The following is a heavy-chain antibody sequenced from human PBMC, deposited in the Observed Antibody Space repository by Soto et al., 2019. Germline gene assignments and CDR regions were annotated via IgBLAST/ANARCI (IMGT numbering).Heavy chain of an antibody. Sequence: QVQLVESGGGLVKPGGSLRLSCAASGFTFSDYYMSWIRQAPGKGLEWVSYISSSGSTIYYADSVKGRFTISRDNAKTSLYLQMNSLRAEDTAVYYCARAGSPNPFVRRPSWYFDLWGRGTLVTVSS. J-gene: IGHJ2*01. V-gene: IGHV3-11*01. CDR2: ISSSGSTI. D-gene: IGHD1-26*01. CDR1: GFTFSDYY. CDR3: ARAGSPNPFVRRPSWYFDL.